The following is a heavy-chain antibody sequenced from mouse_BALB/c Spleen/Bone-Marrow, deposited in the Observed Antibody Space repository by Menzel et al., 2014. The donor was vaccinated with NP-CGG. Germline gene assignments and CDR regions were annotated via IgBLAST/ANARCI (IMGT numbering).Heavy chain of an antibody. J-gene: IGHJ3*01. V-gene: IGHV1S56*01. CDR1: GFTFRSYD. CDR2: IYPGDGST. D-gene: IGHD3-2*01. CDR3: ARSGDSSGYGFAY. Sequence: VQRVESGPELVKPGALVKISCKASGFTFRSYDINWVKQRPGQGLEWIGWIYPGDGSTKYNEKFKGKATLTADKSSSTAYMQLGSLTSDNSAVYFCARSGDSSGYGFAYWGQGTLVTVSA.